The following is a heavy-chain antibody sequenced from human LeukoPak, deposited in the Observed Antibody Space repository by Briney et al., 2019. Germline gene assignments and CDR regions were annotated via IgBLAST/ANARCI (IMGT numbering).Heavy chain of an antibody. D-gene: IGHD3-22*01. CDR2: IYYSGST. J-gene: IGHJ6*02. CDR1: GGSISSYY. V-gene: IGHV4-59*08. CDR3: ARHYYDSSGYYPPHYFYYGMDV. Sequence: NPSETLSLTCTVSGGSISSYYWSWIRQPPGKGLEWIGYIYYSGSTNYNPSLKSRVTISVDTSKNQFSLKLSSVTAADTAVYYCARHYYDSSGYYPPHYFYYGMDVWGQGTTVTVSS.